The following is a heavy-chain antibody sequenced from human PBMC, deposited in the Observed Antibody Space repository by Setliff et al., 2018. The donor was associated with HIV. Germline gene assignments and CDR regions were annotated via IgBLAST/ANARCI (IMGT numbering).Heavy chain of an antibody. CDR1: GDSINSHF. J-gene: IGHJ3*02. CDR2: ISSTGAA. CDR3: ARGGKRAFDI. V-gene: IGHV4-59*11. Sequence: PSETLSLTCTVSGDSINSHFWIWIRQSPRKGLEWIGYISSTGAAWYNPSLKSRVTMSIDTSKIHFSLTLSSVSGADTALYYCARGGKRAFDIWGQGAMVTVSS.